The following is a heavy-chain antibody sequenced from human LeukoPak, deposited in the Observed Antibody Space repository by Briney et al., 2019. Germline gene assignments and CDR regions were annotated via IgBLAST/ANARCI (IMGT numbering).Heavy chain of an antibody. Sequence: SETLSLTCTVSGGSISSYYWSRIRQPAGKGLEWIGRIYTSGSTNYNPSLKSRVTMSVDTSKNQFSLKLSSVTAADTAVYYCARDRHYYDSSAPLEDAFDIWGQGTMVTVSS. CDR1: GGSISSYY. D-gene: IGHD3-22*01. J-gene: IGHJ3*02. CDR2: IYTSGST. V-gene: IGHV4-4*07. CDR3: ARDRHYYDSSAPLEDAFDI.